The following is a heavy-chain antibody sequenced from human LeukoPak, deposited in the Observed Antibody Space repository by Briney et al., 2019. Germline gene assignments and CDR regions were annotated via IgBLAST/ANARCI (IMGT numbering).Heavy chain of an antibody. J-gene: IGHJ3*02. D-gene: IGHD3-22*01. CDR1: GFTFTSHA. CDR3: AKGRYYYDSSDAFDI. Sequence: PGGSLRLSCAASGFTFTSHAMSWVRQASGEGLEWVSAISGSGGSTYYADSVKGRFTISRDNSKNTLYLQMSSLRAEDTAVYYCAKGRYYYDSSDAFDIWGQGTMVTVSS. CDR2: ISGSGGST. V-gene: IGHV3-23*01.